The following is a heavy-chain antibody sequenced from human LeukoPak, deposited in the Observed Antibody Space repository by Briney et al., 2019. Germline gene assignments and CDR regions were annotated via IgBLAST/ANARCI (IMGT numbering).Heavy chain of an antibody. CDR1: GFTFSSYG. J-gene: IGHJ4*02. V-gene: IGHV3-30*18. CDR3: AKDPFGFGEQREYYFDY. D-gene: IGHD3-10*01. Sequence: GGSLRLSCAASGFTFSSYGMHWVRQAPGKGLEWVAVISYDGSNKYYADSVKGRFTISRDNSKNTLYLQMNSLRAEDTAVYYCAKDPFGFGEQREYYFDYWGQGTRATASP. CDR2: ISYDGSNK.